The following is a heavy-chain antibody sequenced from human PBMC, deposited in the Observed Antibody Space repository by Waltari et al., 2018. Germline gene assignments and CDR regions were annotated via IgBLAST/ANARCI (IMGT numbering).Heavy chain of an antibody. CDR1: GASISSGYYY. Sequence: QVQLQESGPGLVKPSQTLSLTCTVSGASISSGYYYWTWIRQPAGKGLEWIAYIYTSGNTDYNPSRKSRVTISLDTSKNQFSLELSSVTAADTAVYYCARADYCGGDCYNDAFDIWGQGTMVTVSS. CDR3: ARADYCGGDCYNDAFDI. J-gene: IGHJ3*02. D-gene: IGHD2-21*01. V-gene: IGHV4-61*09. CDR2: IYTSGNT.